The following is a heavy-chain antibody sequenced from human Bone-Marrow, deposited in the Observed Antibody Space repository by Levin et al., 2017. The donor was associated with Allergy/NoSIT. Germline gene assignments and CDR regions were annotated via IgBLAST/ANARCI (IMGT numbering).Heavy chain of an antibody. D-gene: IGHD5-18*01. V-gene: IGHV4-31*03. CDR1: GGSISSGGYY. Sequence: PSETLSLTCTVSGGSISSGGYYWSWIRQHPGKGLEWIGYIYYSGSTYYNPSLKSRVTISVDTSKNQFSLKLSSVTAADTAVYYCARRGYSYGYLGKENNWFDPWGQGTLVTVSS. CDR2: IYYSGST. J-gene: IGHJ5*02. CDR3: ARRGYSYGYLGKENNWFDP.